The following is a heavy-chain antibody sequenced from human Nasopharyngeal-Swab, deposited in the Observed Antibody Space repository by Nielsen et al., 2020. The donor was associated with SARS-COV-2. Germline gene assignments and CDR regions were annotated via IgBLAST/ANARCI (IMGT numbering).Heavy chain of an antibody. CDR2: INPSGGST. V-gene: IGHV1-46*01. D-gene: IGHD6-19*01. CDR3: ARDLTNSIAVAGNYYYGMDV. Sequence: ASVKVSCKASGYTFTSYYMHWVRQAPGQGLEWMGIINPSGGSTSYAPKFQGRVTMTRDTSTSTVYMELSSLRSEDTAVYYCARDLTNSIAVAGNYYYGMDVWGQGTTVTVSS. CDR1: GYTFTSYY. J-gene: IGHJ6*02.